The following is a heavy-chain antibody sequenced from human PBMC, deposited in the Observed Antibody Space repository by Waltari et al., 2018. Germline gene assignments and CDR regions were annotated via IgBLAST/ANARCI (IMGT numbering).Heavy chain of an antibody. J-gene: IGHJ3*02. D-gene: IGHD3-22*01. CDR2: INPNSGGT. CDR1: GYTFTGYY. CDR3: ARESYYDSSGFDDAFDI. Sequence: QVQLVQSGAEVKKPGASVKVSCKASGYTFTGYYMHWVRQAHGQGLEWMGWINPNSGGTNYAQKFQGRVTMTRDTSISTAYMELSRLRSDDTAVYYCARESYYDSSGFDDAFDIWGQGTMVTVSS. V-gene: IGHV1-2*02.